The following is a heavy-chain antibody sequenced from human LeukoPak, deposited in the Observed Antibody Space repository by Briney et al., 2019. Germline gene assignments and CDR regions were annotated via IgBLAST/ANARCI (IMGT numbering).Heavy chain of an antibody. V-gene: IGHV4-39*01. CDR1: GGSISSSSYY. D-gene: IGHD3-22*01. CDR2: IYYSGST. J-gene: IGHJ1*01. CDR3: ARHSYYYDSSGYYLEYFQH. Sequence: SETLSLTCTVSGGSISSSSYYWGWIRQPPGKGLGWIGRIYYSGSTYYNPSLKSRVTISVDTSKNQFSLKLSSVTAADTAVYYCARHSYYYDSSGYYLEYFQHWGQGTLVTVSS.